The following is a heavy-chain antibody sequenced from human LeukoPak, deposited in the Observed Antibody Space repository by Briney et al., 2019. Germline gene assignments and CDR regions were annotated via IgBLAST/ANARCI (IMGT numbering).Heavy chain of an antibody. CDR2: IFYSGNT. CDR3: ARQTGSGLFILP. V-gene: IGHV4-39*01. D-gene: IGHD3/OR15-3a*01. Sequence: PSETLSLTCAVYGGSFSGYYWGWIRQPPGKGLEWIGSIFYSGNTYDNASLKSQVSISIDTSKNQFSLRLTSVTAADTAVYYCARQTGSGLFILPGGQGTLVTVSS. J-gene: IGHJ4*02. CDR1: GGSFSGYY.